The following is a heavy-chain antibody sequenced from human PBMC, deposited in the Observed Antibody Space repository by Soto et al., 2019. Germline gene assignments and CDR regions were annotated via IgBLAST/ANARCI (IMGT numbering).Heavy chain of an antibody. CDR1: GFTFSSYS. CDR2: ISSSSSYI. D-gene: IGHD5-12*01. J-gene: IGHJ6*02. CDR3: ARRIVATPYYYYYYGMDV. V-gene: IGHV3-21*01. Sequence: EVQLVESGGGLVKPGGSLRLSCAASGFTFSSYSMNWVRQAPGKGLEWVSSISSSSSYINYADSVKVRFTIYRDNAKNSRYLQMNSVRAEDTAVYYCARRIVATPYYYYYYGMDVWGQGTTVTVSS.